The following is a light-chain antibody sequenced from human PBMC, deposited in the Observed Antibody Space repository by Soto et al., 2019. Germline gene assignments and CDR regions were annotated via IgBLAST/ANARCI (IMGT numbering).Light chain of an antibody. Sequence: EVVLTQSPGTLSLSPGERATLSCRASENVSNNYLAWYQQKPGQAPRLLIFGSSDRAAGIPDRFSGSGSGTDFTITISRLEPEDYAVYYCHQYGSSPPYTFGQGTKLEIK. CDR3: HQYGSSPPYT. CDR1: ENVSNNY. J-gene: IGKJ2*01. V-gene: IGKV3-20*01. CDR2: GSS.